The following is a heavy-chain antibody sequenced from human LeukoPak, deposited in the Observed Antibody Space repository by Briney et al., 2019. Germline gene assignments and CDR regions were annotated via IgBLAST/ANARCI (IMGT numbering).Heavy chain of an antibody. J-gene: IGHJ6*02. CDR3: AINVVVPYGMDV. CDR2: INSDGSTT. CDR1: GFXFSSYW. D-gene: IGHD2-2*01. V-gene: IGHV3-74*01. Sequence: GGSLRLSCAASGFXFSSYWIHWVRQAPGKGLVWVSRINSDGSTTTYADSVKGRFTISRDNAKNTVYLQMNSLRAEDTAVYYCAINVVVPYGMDVWGQGTTVTVSS.